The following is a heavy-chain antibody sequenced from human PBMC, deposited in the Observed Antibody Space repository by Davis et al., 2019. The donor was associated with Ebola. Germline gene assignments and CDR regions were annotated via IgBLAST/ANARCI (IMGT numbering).Heavy chain of an antibody. CDR3: ARESVLLWFGDPYYYYGMDV. CDR1: GGTFSSYT. J-gene: IGHJ6*04. V-gene: IGHV1-69*10. Sequence: SSVQVSCKASGGTFSSYTISWVRQAPGQGLDWMGRIIPILGIANYAQKFQGRVTITADKSTSTAYMELSSLRSEDTAVYYCARESVLLWFGDPYYYYGMDVWGKGTTVTVSS. CDR2: IIPILGIA. D-gene: IGHD3-10*01.